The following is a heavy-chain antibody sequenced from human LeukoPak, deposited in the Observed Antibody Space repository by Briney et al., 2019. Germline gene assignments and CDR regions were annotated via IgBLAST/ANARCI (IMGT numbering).Heavy chain of an antibody. CDR2: FYHSGSA. CDR3: ARLSGYEYYYYYYYLDV. D-gene: IGHD5-12*01. J-gene: IGHJ6*03. V-gene: IGHV4-39*07. Sequence: PSETLSLTCTVSGGSISSSSYYWGWIRQPPGKGLEWLGSFYHSGSAYYNPSLKSRVTISVDTSKKQFSLKLSSVTAADTAVYYCARLSGYEYYYYYYYLDVWGKGTTVTVSS. CDR1: GGSISSSSYY.